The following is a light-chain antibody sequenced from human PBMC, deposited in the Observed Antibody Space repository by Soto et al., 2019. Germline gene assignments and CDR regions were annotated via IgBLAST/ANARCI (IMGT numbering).Light chain of an antibody. V-gene: IGLV2-14*03. J-gene: IGLJ1*01. Sequence: QSVLTQPASVSGSPGQSITISCTGTSSDVGAYNHVSWYQHHPGKAPKLIIYDVSNRPSGVSNRFSGSKSGNTASLTISGLQAEHEADYYCSSYTTSTTYVFGTGTKVTVL. CDR3: SSYTTSTTYV. CDR1: SSDVGAYNH. CDR2: DVS.